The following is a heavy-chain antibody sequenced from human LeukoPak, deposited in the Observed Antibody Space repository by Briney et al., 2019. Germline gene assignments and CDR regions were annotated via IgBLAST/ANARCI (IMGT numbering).Heavy chain of an antibody. J-gene: IGHJ4*02. CDR2: INTDGSST. CDR3: ARGAPFKYYFDY. Sequence: GGSLRLSCAASRFTFSSYWMHWVRQAPGKGLVWVSRINTDGSSTSYADSVKGRFTISRDNAKNTLYLQMNSLRAEDTAVYYCARGAPFKYYFDYWGQGTLVTVSS. V-gene: IGHV3-74*01. CDR1: RFTFSSYW.